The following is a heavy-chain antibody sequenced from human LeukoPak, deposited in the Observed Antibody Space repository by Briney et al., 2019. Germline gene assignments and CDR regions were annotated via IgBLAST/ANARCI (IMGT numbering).Heavy chain of an antibody. V-gene: IGHV4-34*01. J-gene: IGHJ3*02. CDR2: INHSGST. CDR1: GGSFSGYY. Sequence: SETLSLTCAVYGGSFSGYYWSWIRQPPGKGLEWIGEINHSGSTNYNPSLKSRVTISVDTSKNQFSLKLSSVTAADTAVYYCARLTGTTPTDAFDIWGQGTMVTVSS. D-gene: IGHD1-20*01. CDR3: ARLTGTTPTDAFDI.